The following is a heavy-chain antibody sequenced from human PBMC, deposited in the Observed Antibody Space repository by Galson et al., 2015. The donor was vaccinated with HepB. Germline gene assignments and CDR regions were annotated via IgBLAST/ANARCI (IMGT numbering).Heavy chain of an antibody. CDR2: ISSSSSYI. V-gene: IGHV3-21*01. J-gene: IGHJ5*02. CDR1: GFTFSSYS. Sequence: SLRLSCAASGFTFSSYSMNWVRQAPGKGLEWVSSISSSSSYIYYADSVKGRFTITRDNAKNSLYLQMNSLRAEDTAVYYCARFKQQWLVRPVGHNWFDPWGQGTLVTVSS. CDR3: ARFKQQWLVRPVGHNWFDP. D-gene: IGHD6-19*01.